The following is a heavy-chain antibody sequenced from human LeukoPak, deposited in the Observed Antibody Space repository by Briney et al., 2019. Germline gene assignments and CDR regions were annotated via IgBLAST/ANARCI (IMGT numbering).Heavy chain of an antibody. CDR1: GYTLTAYY. CDR3: ARGYGLVGTLVDY. CDR2: INPNSGDT. Sequence: ASVKVSCKASGYTLTAYYMHWVRRAPGQGLEWMGWINPNSGDTDYAQKFQGRVTVTRDTSISTAYMELSNLRLDDTAVYYCARGYGLVGTLVDYWGEGTLVTVSS. J-gene: IGHJ4*02. D-gene: IGHD1-7*01. V-gene: IGHV1-2*02.